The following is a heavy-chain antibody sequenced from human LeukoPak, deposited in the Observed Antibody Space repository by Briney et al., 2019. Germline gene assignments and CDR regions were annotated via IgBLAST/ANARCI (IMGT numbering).Heavy chain of an antibody. CDR2: IWYDGSNK. V-gene: IGHV3-33*01. J-gene: IGHJ4*02. CDR1: GFTFSSYG. Sequence: AGSLRLSCAASGFTFSSYGMHWVRQAPGKGLEWVAVIWYDGSNKYYADSVKGRFTISRDNSKNTLYLQMNSLRAEDTAVYYCARVRIVATTFDYWGQGTLVTVSS. CDR3: ARVRIVATTFDY. D-gene: IGHD5-12*01.